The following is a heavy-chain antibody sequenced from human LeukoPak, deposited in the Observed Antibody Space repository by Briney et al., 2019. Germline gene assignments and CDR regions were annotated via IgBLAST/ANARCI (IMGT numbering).Heavy chain of an antibody. CDR1: GGSFSGYY. CDR3: ARGRRQLWLRFGYYFDY. V-gene: IGHV4-34*01. Sequence: SETLSLTCAVYGGSFSGYYWSWIRQPPGKGLEWIGEINHSGSTNYNPSLKSRVTISVDTSKNQFSLELSSVTAADTAVYYCARGRRQLWLRFGYYFDYWGQGTLVTVSS. D-gene: IGHD5-18*01. CDR2: INHSGST. J-gene: IGHJ4*02.